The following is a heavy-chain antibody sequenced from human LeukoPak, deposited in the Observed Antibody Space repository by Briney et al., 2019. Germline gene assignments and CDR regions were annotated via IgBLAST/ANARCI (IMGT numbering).Heavy chain of an antibody. CDR1: GFTFSSYG. D-gene: IGHD3-10*01. V-gene: IGHV3-30*03. J-gene: IGHJ4*02. Sequence: GGSLRLSCAASGFTFSSYGMHWVRQAPGKGLEWVAVISYDGSNKYYADSVKGRFTISRDNSKNTLYLQMNSLRAEDTAVYYCSLDYYGSGPYYFDYWGQGTLVTVSS. CDR3: SLDYYGSGPYYFDY. CDR2: ISYDGSNK.